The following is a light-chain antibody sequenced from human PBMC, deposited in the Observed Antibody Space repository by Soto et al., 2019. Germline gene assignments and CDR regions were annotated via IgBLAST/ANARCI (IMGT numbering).Light chain of an antibody. CDR2: SNN. CDR1: NTHTGSNT. J-gene: IGLJ1*01. V-gene: IGLV1-44*01. CDR3: AAWDDSLNVPVYV. Sequence: LLAQPPPTCVTPRPRVTHSFSWKNTHTGSNTVNWYQQLPGTAPKLLIYSNNQRPSGVPDRFSGSKSGTSASLAISGLQSEDEADFYCAAWDDSLNVPVYVFGTGTKVTVL.